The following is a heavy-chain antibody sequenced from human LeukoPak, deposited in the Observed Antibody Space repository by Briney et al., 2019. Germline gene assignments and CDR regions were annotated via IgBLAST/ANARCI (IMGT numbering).Heavy chain of an antibody. Sequence: GRSLRLSCAASGFTVSDNYTSWVRQAPGKGLEWVSVIYSGGITYYADSVKGRFTISRDNSKNTLYLQMNSLRAEDTAVYYCASLVGATGMGDYWGQGTLVTVSS. CDR1: GFTVSDNY. J-gene: IGHJ4*02. CDR3: ASLVGATGMGDY. D-gene: IGHD1-26*01. CDR2: IYSGGIT. V-gene: IGHV3-53*01.